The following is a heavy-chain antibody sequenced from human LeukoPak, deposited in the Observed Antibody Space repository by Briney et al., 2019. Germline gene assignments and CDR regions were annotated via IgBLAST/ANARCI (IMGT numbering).Heavy chain of an antibody. CDR3: ARDFWRGHGYYMDV. CDR2: INPSGGST. CDR1: GYAFTGYY. Sequence: ASVKVSCKASGYAFTGYYVHWVRQAPGQGLEWMGIINPSGGSTSYAQKFQGRVTMTRDTSTSTVYMELSSLRSEDTAVYYCARDFWRGHGYYMDVWGKGTTVTVSS. J-gene: IGHJ6*03. V-gene: IGHV1-46*01. D-gene: IGHD3-3*01.